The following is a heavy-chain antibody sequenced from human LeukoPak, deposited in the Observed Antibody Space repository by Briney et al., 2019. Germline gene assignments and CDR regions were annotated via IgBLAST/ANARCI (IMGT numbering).Heavy chain of an antibody. V-gene: IGHV4-39*07. CDR2: IYYSGST. Sequence: ASETLSLTCTVSGGSISSSSYYWGWIRQPPGKGLEWIGSIYYSGSTYYNPSLKSRVTISVDTSKNQFSLKLSSVTAADTAVYYCARVSLPNYFDYWGQGTLVTVSS. CDR1: GGSISSSSYY. D-gene: IGHD1-26*01. CDR3: ARVSLPNYFDY. J-gene: IGHJ4*02.